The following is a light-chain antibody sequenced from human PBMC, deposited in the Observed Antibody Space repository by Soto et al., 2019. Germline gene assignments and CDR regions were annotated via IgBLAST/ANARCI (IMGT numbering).Light chain of an antibody. V-gene: IGKV3-15*01. CDR3: HQATSGLRT. Sequence: IVMTQSPVTLSMSPGDRATLSCRASQNVATNVAWYQQKPGQAPGLLIYGASIRATGVPARFSGSGSGTEFTLTIDSLQSEDFAVFYCHQATSGLRTFGRGTRVEV. CDR2: GAS. J-gene: IGKJ1*01. CDR1: QNVATN.